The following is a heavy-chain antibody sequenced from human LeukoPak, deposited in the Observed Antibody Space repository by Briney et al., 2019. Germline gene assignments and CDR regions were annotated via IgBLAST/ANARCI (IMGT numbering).Heavy chain of an antibody. V-gene: IGHV4-59*01. D-gene: IGHD3-16*02. CDR2: IYYSGST. CDR3: ARTMITFGGVIPSLLYYFDY. J-gene: IGHJ4*02. CDR1: GGSISSYY. Sequence: SETLSLTCIVSGGSISSYYWSWIRQPPGKGLEWIGYIYYSGSTNYNPSLKSRVTISVDTSKNQFSLKLSSVTAADTAVYYCARTMITFGGVIPSLLYYFDYWGQGTLVTVSP.